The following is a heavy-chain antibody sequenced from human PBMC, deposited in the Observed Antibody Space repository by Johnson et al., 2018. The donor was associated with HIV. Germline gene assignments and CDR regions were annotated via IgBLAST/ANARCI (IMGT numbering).Heavy chain of an antibody. CDR2: ISYDGSNK. Sequence: QVQLVESGGGVVQPGRSLRLSCAASGFTFSSYAMHWVRQAPGTGLEWVAVISYDGSNKYYADSVKGRFTISRDNSKNTLYLQMNRLRAEDTAVYYCARDPHSYIGDAFGIWGQGTMVTVSS. J-gene: IGHJ3*02. V-gene: IGHV3-30-3*01. CDR3: ARDPHSYIGDAFGI. CDR1: GFTFSSYA.